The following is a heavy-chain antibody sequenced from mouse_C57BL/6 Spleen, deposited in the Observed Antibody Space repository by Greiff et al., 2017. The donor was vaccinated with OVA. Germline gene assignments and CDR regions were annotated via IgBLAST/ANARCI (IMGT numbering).Heavy chain of an antibody. CDR3: AREGRGRDFDY. CDR2: IDPSDSET. CDR1: GYTFTSYW. V-gene: IGHV1-52*01. Sequence: VQLQQPGAELVRPGSSVKLSCKASGYTFTSYWMHWVKQRPIQGLEWIGNIDPSDSETHYNQKFKDKATLTVDKSSSTAYMQLSSLTSEDSAVYYCAREGRGRDFDYWGQGTTLTVSS. J-gene: IGHJ2*01. D-gene: IGHD3-3*01.